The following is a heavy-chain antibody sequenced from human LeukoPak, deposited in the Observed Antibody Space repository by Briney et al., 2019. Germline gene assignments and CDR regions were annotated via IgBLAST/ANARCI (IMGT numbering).Heavy chain of an antibody. D-gene: IGHD6-13*01. Sequence: GESLEISCKGSGDTFTGYWIAWVRQMPGKGLEWMGIIYPGDSDTRYSPSFQGQVTISADKSISTAYLQWSSLKASDTAIYYCVRFGLTSSLDYWGQGTLVTVSS. CDR2: IYPGDSDT. CDR3: VRFGLTSSLDY. V-gene: IGHV5-51*01. CDR1: GDTFTGYW. J-gene: IGHJ4*02.